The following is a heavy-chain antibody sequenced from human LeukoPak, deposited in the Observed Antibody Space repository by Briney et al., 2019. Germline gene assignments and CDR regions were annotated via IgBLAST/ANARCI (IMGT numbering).Heavy chain of an antibody. CDR3: ARDLPATVTTYYYGMDV. J-gene: IGHJ6*02. CDR2: ISKGGTNK. D-gene: IGHD4-11*01. CDR1: GFTFSTYS. V-gene: IGHV3-30-3*01. Sequence: QPGRSLGLSCAASGFTFSTYSLHWVRQAPGKGVEWVAVISKGGTNKYYADSVKGRFTISRDNSKNTLYMQMNSLRPEDTAVYFCARDLPATVTTYYYGMDVWGQGTTVTVSS.